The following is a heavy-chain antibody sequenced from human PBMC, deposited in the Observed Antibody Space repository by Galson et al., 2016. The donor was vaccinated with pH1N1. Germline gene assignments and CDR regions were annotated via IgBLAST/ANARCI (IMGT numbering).Heavy chain of an antibody. Sequence: SETLSLTCAVYGGSFSDSSWGWIRQPPGKGLEWIGEINHSGSATYNASLKSRVTMSIDTSKNQFSLKLNYVTAADTAVYYWARVFLKGLYGHNTGVFDYWGQGTLVTVSS. CDR1: GGSFSDSS. J-gene: IGHJ4*02. CDR2: INHSGSA. D-gene: IGHD2/OR15-2a*01. CDR3: ARVFLKGLYGHNTGVFDY. V-gene: IGHV4-34*01.